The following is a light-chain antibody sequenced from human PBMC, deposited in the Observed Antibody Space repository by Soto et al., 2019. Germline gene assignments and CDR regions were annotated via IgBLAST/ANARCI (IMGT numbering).Light chain of an antibody. Sequence: EIVMTQSPATLSVSPGERATLSCRASQSVSSNLAWYQQKPGQAPRLLIYDTSTRATGIPARFSGSGSGTEFTLTISSLQSEDFAVYYCQQYTNWPPFTFGPGTKVDIK. V-gene: IGKV3-15*01. CDR2: DTS. J-gene: IGKJ3*01. CDR1: QSVSSN. CDR3: QQYTNWPPFT.